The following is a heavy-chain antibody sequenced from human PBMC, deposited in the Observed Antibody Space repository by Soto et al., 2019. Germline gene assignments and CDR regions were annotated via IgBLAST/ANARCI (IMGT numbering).Heavy chain of an antibody. V-gene: IGHV3-23*01. CDR3: AKPPLAPPFYPWFDP. Sequence: LRLSCSPAGCTFSSYAMHSVRPPTGKGLEWVSSLSCSGGSTYYADSVKGRFTISRDNSKNTLYLQMNSLRAEATAVYYSAKPPLAPPFYPWFDPWGEATLVTVSS. D-gene: IGHD3-16*02. CDR1: GCTFSSYA. J-gene: IGHJ5*02. CDR2: LSCSGGST.